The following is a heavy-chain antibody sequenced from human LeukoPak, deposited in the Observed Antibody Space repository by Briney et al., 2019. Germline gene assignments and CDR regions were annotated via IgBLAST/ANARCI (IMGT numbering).Heavy chain of an antibody. CDR2: INPNSGGT. J-gene: IGHJ6*03. V-gene: IGHV1-2*02. D-gene: IGHD6-19*01. CDR1: GYMFTGYY. Sequence: ASVKVSCKASGYMFTGYYMHWVRQAPGQGLEWMGWINPNSGGTDYAQKFQGRVTMTRDTSISTAYMDLNRLRSDDTAVYYCARVVAVTGTPVYYMDVWGKGTTVTVSS. CDR3: ARVVAVTGTPVYYMDV.